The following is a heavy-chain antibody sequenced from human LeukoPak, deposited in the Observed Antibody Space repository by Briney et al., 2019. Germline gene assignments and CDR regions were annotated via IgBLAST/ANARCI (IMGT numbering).Heavy chain of an antibody. CDR3: ARVLITMVRGVISYYYYGMDV. V-gene: IGHV4-61*01. CDR2: IYYSGST. J-gene: IGHJ6*04. D-gene: IGHD3-10*01. Sequence: SETLSLTCTVSGGSVISGSYYWSWIRQPPGKGLEWIGYIYYSGSTNYNPSLKSRVTISVDTSKNQFSLKLSSVTAADTAVYYCARVLITMVRGVISYYYYGMDVWGKGTTVTVSS. CDR1: GGSVISGSYY.